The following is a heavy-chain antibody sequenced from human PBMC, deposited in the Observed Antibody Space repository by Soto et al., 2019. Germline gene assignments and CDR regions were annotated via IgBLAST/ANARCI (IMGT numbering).Heavy chain of an antibody. Sequence: GSLRLSCAASGFTFTNYAMSWVRQAPGKGLEWVSAISDGGGNTYYADSVKGRFTISRDNSRNTLYLQVNSLRAEDTAVYHCARLSISSAGTYWGQGTLVTVSS. CDR3: ARLSISSAGTY. CDR1: GFTFTNYA. V-gene: IGHV3-23*01. CDR2: ISDGGGNT. J-gene: IGHJ4*02. D-gene: IGHD6-13*01.